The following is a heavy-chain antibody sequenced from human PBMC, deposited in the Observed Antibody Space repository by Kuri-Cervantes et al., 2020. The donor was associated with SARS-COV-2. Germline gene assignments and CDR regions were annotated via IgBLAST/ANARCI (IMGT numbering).Heavy chain of an antibody. CDR1: GYSISSGYY. D-gene: IGHD3-3*01. J-gene: IGHJ4*02. Sequence: SETLSLTCAVSGYSISSGYYWGWIRQPPGKGLERIVSIYHSGSTYYNPSLKSRITISVDTSKNQFSLKLSSVTAADTAVYFCVGIWSNYRFDYWGQGTLVTVSS. CDR2: IYHSGST. CDR3: VGIWSNYRFDY. V-gene: IGHV4-38-2*01.